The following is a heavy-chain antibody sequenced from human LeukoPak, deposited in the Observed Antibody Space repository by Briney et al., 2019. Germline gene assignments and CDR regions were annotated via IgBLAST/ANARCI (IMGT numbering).Heavy chain of an antibody. D-gene: IGHD1-26*01. Sequence: GRSLRLSCAASGFTFSIYGMHWVRQAPGKGLEWVAVIWYDGSNKYYADSVKGRFTISRDNSKNTLYLQMNSLRAEDTAVYYCARAYSGSYPLCDYWGQGTLVTVSS. CDR2: IWYDGSNK. CDR3: ARAYSGSYPLCDY. V-gene: IGHV3-30*19. J-gene: IGHJ4*02. CDR1: GFTFSIYG.